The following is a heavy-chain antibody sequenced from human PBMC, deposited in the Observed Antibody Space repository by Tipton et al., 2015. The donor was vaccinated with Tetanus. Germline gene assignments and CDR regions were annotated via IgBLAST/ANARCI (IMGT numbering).Heavy chain of an antibody. D-gene: IGHD2-15*01. Sequence: SLRLSCVASGFSFSTFGMHWVRQAPGKGLEWAAVISHDGSNAYYADSVKGRFIISRDNSKNTLYLQMNSLRPEDTAVYYCAKEFQRARIRFFDSWGQGTQVTASS. CDR2: ISHDGSNA. V-gene: IGHV3-30*18. J-gene: IGHJ4*02. CDR3: AKEFQRARIRFFDS. CDR1: GFSFSTFG.